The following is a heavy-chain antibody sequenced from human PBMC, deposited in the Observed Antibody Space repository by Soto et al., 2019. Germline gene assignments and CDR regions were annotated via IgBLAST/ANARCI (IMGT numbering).Heavy chain of an antibody. Sequence: QVQLVQSGAEVKTPGASVKVSCKASGYTFTSYDINWVRQATGQGLEWMGWMNPNCGNTGYAQKFQGRVTMTRNTSISTDYMELSSLRSEDTAVYYCARRATVTTSPYWFDPWGQGTRVTVSS. CDR3: ARRATVTTSPYWFDP. CDR2: MNPNCGNT. D-gene: IGHD4-17*01. CDR1: GYTFTSYD. J-gene: IGHJ5*02. V-gene: IGHV1-8*01.